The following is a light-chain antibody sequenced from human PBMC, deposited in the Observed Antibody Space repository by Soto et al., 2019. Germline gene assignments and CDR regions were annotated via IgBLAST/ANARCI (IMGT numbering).Light chain of an antibody. J-gene: IGKJ4*01. CDR2: EVS. V-gene: IGKV2-29*03. Sequence: VMTQTPVSLSVTPGQPASMSCKSSQNLLYSNGRTFLYWYMQRPGQTPRLLMKEVSIRASGVSDRIIGSGSGTDFTLKISRVEAEDIGVYYCMHAAYLPLTFGGGTKLEI. CDR3: MHAAYLPLT. CDR1: QNLLYSNGRTF.